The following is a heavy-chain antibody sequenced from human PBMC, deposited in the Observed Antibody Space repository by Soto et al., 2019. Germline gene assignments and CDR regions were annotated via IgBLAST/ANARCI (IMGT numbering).Heavy chain of an antibody. CDR3: ARDPTITADYYGMDV. CDR1: GVTFSSYG. CDR2: ISSSSSYI. D-gene: IGHD5-12*01. J-gene: IGHJ6*02. Sequence: GGSLRLSCGASGVTFSSYGRNWVRQAPGKGLEWVSSISSSSSYIYYADSVKGRFTISRDNAKNSLYLQMNSLRDEDTAVYYCARDPTITADYYGMDVWGQGTTVTVSS. V-gene: IGHV3-21*01.